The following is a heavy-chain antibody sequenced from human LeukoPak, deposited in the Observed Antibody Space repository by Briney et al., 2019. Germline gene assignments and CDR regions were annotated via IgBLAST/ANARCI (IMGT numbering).Heavy chain of an antibody. D-gene: IGHD6-19*01. V-gene: IGHV3-43*02. CDR2: ISGDGGST. CDR3: AKASGQWLVLGAFDI. J-gene: IGHJ3*02. CDR1: GFTFDDYA. Sequence: GGSLRLSCAASGFTFDDYAMHWVRQAPGKGLEWVSLISGDGGSTYYVDSVKGRFTISRDNSKNSLYLQMNSLRTEDTALYYCAKASGQWLVLGAFDIWGQGTMVTVSS.